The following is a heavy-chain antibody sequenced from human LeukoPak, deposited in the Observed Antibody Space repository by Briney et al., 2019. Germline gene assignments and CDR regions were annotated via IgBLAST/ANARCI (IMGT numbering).Heavy chain of an antibody. CDR3: AKGSFPSTLGDYFDY. CDR1: GFTFSSYA. CDR2: ISGSGGST. J-gene: IGHJ4*02. D-gene: IGHD3-16*01. Sequence: GGSLRLSCAASGFTFSSYAMSWVRQAPGKGLEWVSAISGSGGSTYYADSVKGRFTISRDNSKNTLYLRMNSLRAEDTAVYYCAKGSFPSTLGDYFDYWGQGTLVTVSS. V-gene: IGHV3-23*01.